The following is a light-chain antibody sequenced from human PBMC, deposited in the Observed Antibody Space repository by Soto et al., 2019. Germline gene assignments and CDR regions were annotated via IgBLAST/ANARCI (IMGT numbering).Light chain of an antibody. Sequence: DIQMTQSPSTLSAFVGDRVTITCRASQSISNWLAWYQQKPGKAPKLLIYDASNLESGVPSRFSGSGSGTEFTLTISSLQPDDFATYYCQQYNGLATFGQGTKVEIK. CDR3: QQYNGLAT. V-gene: IGKV1-5*01. CDR2: DAS. J-gene: IGKJ1*01. CDR1: QSISNW.